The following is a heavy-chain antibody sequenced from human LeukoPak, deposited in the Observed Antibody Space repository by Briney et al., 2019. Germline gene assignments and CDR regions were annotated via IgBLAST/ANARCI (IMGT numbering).Heavy chain of an antibody. CDR3: ARVGATPRYYNYYGMDV. J-gene: IGHJ6*02. D-gene: IGHD1-26*01. Sequence: SETLSLTCAVSGASINDFYWTWIRQPPGKGLEWIGSIYYNANTYYNPSLKSRITISVDTSKNQFSLRLSSVTAADTAVYYCARVGATPRYYNYYGMDVWGQGTTVTVSS. CDR2: IYYNANT. V-gene: IGHV4-38-2*01. CDR1: GASINDFY.